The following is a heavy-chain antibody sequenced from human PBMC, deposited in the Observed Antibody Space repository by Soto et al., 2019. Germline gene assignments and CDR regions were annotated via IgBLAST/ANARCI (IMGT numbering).Heavy chain of an antibody. CDR2: IKKDGSEK. V-gene: IGHV3-7*01. CDR3: AKNNRYCSSTNCFVFDY. Sequence: REWCGVGEGTSVGFCRSRVIQNKRKGLEWVANIKKDGSEKYYVDSVKGRFTISRDNAKNSLYLLMNSLRAEDTAVYYCAKNNRYCSSTNCFVFDYWGQGTLVTVSS. CDR1: EGTSVGFC. D-gene: IGHD2-2*01. J-gene: IGHJ4*02.